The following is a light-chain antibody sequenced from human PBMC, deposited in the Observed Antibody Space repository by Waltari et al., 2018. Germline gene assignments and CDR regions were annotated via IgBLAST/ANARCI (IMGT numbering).Light chain of an antibody. Sequence: DIQMTQSPSTLSASVGDRVTITCRASQSLSRWLAWYQQKPGKAPKLLIFDVSSLERGVSSSFSGSGSGTEFTLTISSLQPDDFATYYCQQYKSKPLTFGGGTKVEIK. CDR2: DVS. V-gene: IGKV1-5*01. CDR1: QSLSRW. J-gene: IGKJ4*01. CDR3: QQYKSKPLT.